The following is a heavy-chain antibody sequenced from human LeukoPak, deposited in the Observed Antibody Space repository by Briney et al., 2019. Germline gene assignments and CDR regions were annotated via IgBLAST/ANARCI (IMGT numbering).Heavy chain of an antibody. V-gene: IGHV3-30*02. CDR2: IRYDGSNK. CDR3: ARGPFIAARPEDDY. D-gene: IGHD6-6*01. CDR1: GFTFSSYG. J-gene: IGHJ4*02. Sequence: PGGSLRLSCAASGFTFSSYGMHWVRQAPGKGLEWVAFIRYDGSNKYYADSVKGRFTISRDNSKNTPYLQMNSLRAEDTAVYYCARGPFIAARPEDDYWGQGTLVTVSS.